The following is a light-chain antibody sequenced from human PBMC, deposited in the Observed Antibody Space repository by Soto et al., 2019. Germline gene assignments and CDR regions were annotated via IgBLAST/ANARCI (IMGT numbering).Light chain of an antibody. CDR1: QSISSD. V-gene: IGKV3D-20*02. CDR2: GAS. Sequence: EIVMTQSPATLSVSPGERATLSCRASQSISSDVAWYQQKPGQAPRLLIYGASRRATGIPDRFTGSGSGTDFTLTISRLEPEDFALYYCQQRSNWPRTFGQGTKVDIK. CDR3: QQRSNWPRT. J-gene: IGKJ1*01.